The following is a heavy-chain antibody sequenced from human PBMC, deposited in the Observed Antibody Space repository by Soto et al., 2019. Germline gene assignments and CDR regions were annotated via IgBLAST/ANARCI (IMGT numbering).Heavy chain of an antibody. CDR2: IIPIFGTA. CDR1: GGTFSSYA. Sequence: ASVRVSCKASGGTFSSYAISWVRQAPGQGLEWMGGIIPIFGTANYAQKFQGRVTITADESTSTAYMELSSLRSEDTAVYYCARGQTVLLWFGELLTPSYYYSGMDVWGQGTTVTVSS. D-gene: IGHD3-10*01. J-gene: IGHJ6*02. CDR3: ARGQTVLLWFGELLTPSYYYSGMDV. V-gene: IGHV1-69*13.